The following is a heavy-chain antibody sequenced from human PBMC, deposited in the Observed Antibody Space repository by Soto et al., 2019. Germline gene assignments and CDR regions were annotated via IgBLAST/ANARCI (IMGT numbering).Heavy chain of an antibody. CDR3: AAETV. CDR2: SHPETGET. CDR1: GYTLTELS. J-gene: IGHJ6*01. Sequence: ASVKVSCRVSGYTLTELSMYWVRQTPGKGLEWMGGSHPETGETVYAQQFQGRITMTEDTSTDTSYMELSSLKSEDTAVYYCAAETVWGQGTTVTVSS. V-gene: IGHV1-24*01.